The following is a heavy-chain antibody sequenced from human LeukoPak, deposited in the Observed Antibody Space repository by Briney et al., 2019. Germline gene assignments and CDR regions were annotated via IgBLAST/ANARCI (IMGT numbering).Heavy chain of an antibody. Sequence: SETLSLTCTVSGGSINSGGYYWSWIRPHPGKGLEWIGYISYIGNTYYNPSLKSRLTISVDTSKNQLSLKLSSVTAADTAVYYCAGVDLNMVRGVQDWGQGTLVTVSS. CDR1: GGSINSGGYY. V-gene: IGHV4-31*03. CDR3: AGVDLNMVRGVQD. CDR2: ISYIGNT. J-gene: IGHJ4*02. D-gene: IGHD3-10*01.